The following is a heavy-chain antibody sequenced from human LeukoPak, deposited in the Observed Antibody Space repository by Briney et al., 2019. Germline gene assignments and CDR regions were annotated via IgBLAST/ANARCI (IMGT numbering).Heavy chain of an antibody. CDR2: ISAYNDNT. CDR3: ARSNYYDSSGYYHLGYYYYMDV. D-gene: IGHD3-22*01. V-gene: IGHV1-18*01. CDR1: GYTFTSYG. Sequence: ASVKVSRKASGYTFTSYGISWVRQAPGQGLEWMGWISAYNDNTNYAQKFQGRVTITTDESTSTAYMELSSLRSEDTAVYYCARSNYYDSSGYYHLGYYYYMDVWGKGTTVTVSS. J-gene: IGHJ6*03.